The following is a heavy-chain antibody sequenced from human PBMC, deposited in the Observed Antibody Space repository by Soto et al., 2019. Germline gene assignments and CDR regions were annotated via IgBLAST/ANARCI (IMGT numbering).Heavy chain of an antibody. Sequence: EVQLLESGGGLVQPGGSLRLSCAASGFTFSSYAMSWVRQAPGKGLEWVSAISGSGGSTYYADSVKGRFTISRDKSKNTLYLQMNSLRAEDTAVYYCAKDLELGSYIFDYWGQGTLVTVSS. D-gene: IGHD1-26*01. V-gene: IGHV3-23*01. CDR3: AKDLELGSYIFDY. J-gene: IGHJ4*02. CDR1: GFTFSSYA. CDR2: ISGSGGST.